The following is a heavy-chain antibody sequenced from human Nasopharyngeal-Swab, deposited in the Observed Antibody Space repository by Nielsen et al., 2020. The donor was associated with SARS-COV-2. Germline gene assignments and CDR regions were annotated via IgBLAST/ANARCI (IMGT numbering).Heavy chain of an antibody. CDR1: GFIFSASA. J-gene: IGHJ4*02. CDR3: TTDFYFDY. CDR2: IGDKEHNYAT. Sequence: GESLKISCAASGFIFSASAIHWVRQASGKGLEWVGRIGDKEHNYATTYGASVQGRFTISRDDSKNTAFLQMDGLKTEDTALYYCTTDFYFDYWSQGTLVTVSS. V-gene: IGHV3-73*01.